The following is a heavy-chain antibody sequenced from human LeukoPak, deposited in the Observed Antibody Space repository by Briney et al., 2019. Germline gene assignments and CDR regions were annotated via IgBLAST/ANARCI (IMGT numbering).Heavy chain of an antibody. V-gene: IGHV3-23*01. D-gene: IGHD6-6*01. CDR3: AKDLYSSSSNKFDY. CDR2: IDGSGDNR. Sequence: SGGSLRLSCAASGFTFKNYAMSWVRQAPGKGLEWVSSIDGSGDNRYYADSVKGRFTISRDNSKNTLYLQMNSLRAEDTAVYYCAKDLYSSSSNKFDYWGQGTLVTVSS. CDR1: GFTFKNYA. J-gene: IGHJ4*02.